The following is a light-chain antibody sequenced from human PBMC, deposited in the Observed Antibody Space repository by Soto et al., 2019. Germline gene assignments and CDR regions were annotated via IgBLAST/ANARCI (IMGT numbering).Light chain of an antibody. V-gene: IGKV1-33*01. J-gene: IGKJ4*01. Sequence: DVQMTQSPSSLSASAGDRVTITCQASQDISNHLNWYQQKAGKAPKLLISDASNLEAGVPSRFSGSGAGTDFTLTISSLQPEDIATYYCQQYVNALTFGGGTKVEIK. CDR1: QDISNH. CDR3: QQYVNALT. CDR2: DAS.